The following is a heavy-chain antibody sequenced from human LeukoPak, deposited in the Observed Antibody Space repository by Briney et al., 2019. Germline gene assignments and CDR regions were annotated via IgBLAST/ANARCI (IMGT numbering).Heavy chain of an antibody. J-gene: IGHJ5*02. CDR3: ARGGSPAGYNWFDP. CDR2: IYYSGST. CDR1: GFTFSSYA. V-gene: IGHV4-31*02. D-gene: IGHD2-2*01. Sequence: LRLSCAASGFTFSSYAMSWVRQHPGKGLEWIGYIYYSGSTYYNPSLESRVTISVDTSENQFSLKLYSVTAADTAVYFCARGGSPAGYNWFDPWGQGTLVTVSS.